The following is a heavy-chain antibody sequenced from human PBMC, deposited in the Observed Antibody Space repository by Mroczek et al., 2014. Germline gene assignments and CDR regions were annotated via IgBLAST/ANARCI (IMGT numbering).Heavy chain of an antibody. J-gene: IGHJ5*02. Sequence: QVQLVESGAEVKKPGASVKVSCKASGYTFTSYGISWVRQAPGQGLEWMGWISAYNGNTNYAQKLQGRVTMTTDTSTSTAYMELRSLRSDDTAVYYCARMKSPYSSGWYREEANWFDPWGQGTLVTVSS. V-gene: IGHV1-18*01. CDR1: GYTFTSYG. CDR3: ARMKSPYSSGWYREEANWFDP. D-gene: IGHD6-19*01. CDR2: ISAYNGNT.